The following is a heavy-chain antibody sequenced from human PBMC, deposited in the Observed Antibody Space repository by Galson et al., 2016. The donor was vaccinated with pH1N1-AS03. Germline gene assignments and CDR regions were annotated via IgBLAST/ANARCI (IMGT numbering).Heavy chain of an antibody. D-gene: IGHD3-16*01. Sequence: SLRLSCAASGFTFSSHVMAWVRQAPGKGLEWISSINDSGEATYYAESVKGRSTISRDNTDNTLYLQMDSLRAEDTAIYYCAKDRLTSLVVQGGFDHWGQGSLVTVSS. CDR2: INDSGEAT. CDR3: AKDRLTSLVVQGGFDH. J-gene: IGHJ4*02. V-gene: IGHV3-23*01. CDR1: GFTFSSHV.